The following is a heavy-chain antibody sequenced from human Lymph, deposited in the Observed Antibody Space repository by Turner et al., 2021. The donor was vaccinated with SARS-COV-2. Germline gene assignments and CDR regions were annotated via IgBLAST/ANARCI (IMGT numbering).Heavy chain of an antibody. Sequence: EVQLLESGGGLVQPGGSLRLSCADSGFTFSSYAMSWVRQAPGKGLEWVSSISVSGGSTYYADSVKGRFTISRDNSKNTLYLQMNSLRVEDTAVYYCAKGVRGVIIPEAFDIWGQGTMVTISS. CDR1: GFTFSSYA. J-gene: IGHJ3*02. V-gene: IGHV3-23*01. D-gene: IGHD3-10*01. CDR3: AKGVRGVIIPEAFDI. CDR2: ISVSGGST.